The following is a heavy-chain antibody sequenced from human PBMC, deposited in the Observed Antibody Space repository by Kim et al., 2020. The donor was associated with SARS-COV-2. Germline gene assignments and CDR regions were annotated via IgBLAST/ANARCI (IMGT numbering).Heavy chain of an antibody. CDR1: GYTFTSYY. V-gene: IGHV1-46*01. Sequence: ASVKVSCKASGYTFTSYYMHWVRQAPGQGLEWMGIINPSGGSTSYAQKFQGRVTMTRDTSTSTVYMELSSLRSEDTAVYYCARAVWFGELYDWFDPWGQGTLVTVSS. D-gene: IGHD3-10*01. CDR2: INPSGGST. J-gene: IGHJ5*02. CDR3: ARAVWFGELYDWFDP.